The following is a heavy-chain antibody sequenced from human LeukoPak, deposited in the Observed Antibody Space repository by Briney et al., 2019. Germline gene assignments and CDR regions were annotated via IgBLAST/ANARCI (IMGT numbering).Heavy chain of an antibody. CDR1: GYTFTSYA. CDR3: ARVLRGEFAFDI. J-gene: IGHJ3*02. CDR2: INAGNGNT. D-gene: IGHD3-16*01. Sequence: ASVKVSCKASGYTFTSYAMHWVRQAPGQRLEWMGWINAGNGNTKYSQEFQGRVTITRDTSASTAYMELSSLGSEDMAVYYCARVLRGEFAFDIWGQGTMVTVSS. V-gene: IGHV1-3*03.